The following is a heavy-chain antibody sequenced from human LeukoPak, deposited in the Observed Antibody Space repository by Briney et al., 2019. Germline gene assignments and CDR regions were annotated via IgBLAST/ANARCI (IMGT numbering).Heavy chain of an antibody. CDR1: GGSISSSY. CDR3: ARGPLPLYYYGSGPHYYYYGMDV. CDR2: IYYSGST. Sequence: SETLSLTCTVSGGSISSSYWNWIRQPPGKGLQWIGYIYYSGSTDYNPSLKSRVTISVDTSKNQFSLKLSSVTAADTAVYYCARGPLPLYYYGSGPHYYYYGMDVWGQGTTVTVSS. D-gene: IGHD3-10*01. J-gene: IGHJ6*02. V-gene: IGHV4-59*12.